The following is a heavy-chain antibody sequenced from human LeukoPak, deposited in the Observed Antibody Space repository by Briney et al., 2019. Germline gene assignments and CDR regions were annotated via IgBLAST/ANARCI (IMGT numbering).Heavy chain of an antibody. V-gene: IGHV3-64D*09. CDR2: ITGDGSNT. CDR3: VKRGPGNCYTH. D-gene: IGHD3-10*01. CDR1: GFTFTTSP. Sequence: QPGGSLRLSCSASGFTFTTSPMHWVRQAPGKGLEYVSAITGDGSNTYYTDSVKVRFTISRDNSKNTLYLQMSSLRSEDTAVYYCVKRGPGNCYTHWGQGTLVTVSS. J-gene: IGHJ4*02.